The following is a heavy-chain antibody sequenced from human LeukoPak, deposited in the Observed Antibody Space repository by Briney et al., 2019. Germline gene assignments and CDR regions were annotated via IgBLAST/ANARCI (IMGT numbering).Heavy chain of an antibody. CDR3: ARVSGKDCGYCSGGSLRGLYYFDY. Sequence: GASVKVSCKASGYTFTSYYMPWVRQAPGQGLEWMGIINPSGGSTSYAQKFQGRVTMTRDTSTSTVYMELSSLRSEDAAVYYCARVSGKDCGYCSGGSLRGLYYFDYWGQGTLVTVSS. V-gene: IGHV1-46*01. CDR1: GYTFTSYY. CDR2: INPSGGST. J-gene: IGHJ4*02. D-gene: IGHD2-15*01.